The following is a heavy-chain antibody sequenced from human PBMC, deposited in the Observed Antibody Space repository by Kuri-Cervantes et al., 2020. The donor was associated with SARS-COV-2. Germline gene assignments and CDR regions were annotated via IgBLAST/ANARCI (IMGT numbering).Heavy chain of an antibody. Sequence: GESLKISCAASGFTFSSYGMHWVRQAPGKGLEWVAVIWYDGNNKYYADSVKGRFTISRDNSKNTLYLQMNSLRAEDTAVYYCAKSYDFWSGHYRPYYYYYGMDVWGQGNTVPGAS. CDR3: AKSYDFWSGHYRPYYYYYGMDV. J-gene: IGHJ6*02. D-gene: IGHD3-3*01. CDR1: GFTFSSYG. V-gene: IGHV3-33*06. CDR2: IWYDGNNK.